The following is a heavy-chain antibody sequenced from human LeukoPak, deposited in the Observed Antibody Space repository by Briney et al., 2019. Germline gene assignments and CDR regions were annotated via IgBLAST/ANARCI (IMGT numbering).Heavy chain of an antibody. Sequence: GGSLRLSCAASGFTSSSYAMSWVRQAPGKGLEWVSAISGSGGSTYYADSVKGRFTISRDNSKNTLYLQMNSLRAEDTAVYYCAKDSGDYYDSSGYYSNDAFDIWGQGTMVTVSS. CDR1: GFTSSSYA. J-gene: IGHJ3*02. CDR2: ISGSGGST. D-gene: IGHD3-22*01. CDR3: AKDSGDYYDSSGYYSNDAFDI. V-gene: IGHV3-23*01.